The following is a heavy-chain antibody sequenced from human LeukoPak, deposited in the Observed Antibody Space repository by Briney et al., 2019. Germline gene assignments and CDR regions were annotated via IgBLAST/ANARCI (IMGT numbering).Heavy chain of an antibody. CDR1: GFTFSSYS. J-gene: IGHJ6*03. CDR3: ARGRGSSWFYYYYYYMDV. CDR2: ISSSSSYI. V-gene: IGHV3-21*01. Sequence: KAGGSLRLSCAASGFTFSSYSMNWVRQAPGKGLEWVSSISSSSSYIYYADSVKGRFTISRDNAKNSLYLQMNSLRAEDTAVYYCARGRGSSWFYYYYYYMDVWGKGTTVTISS. D-gene: IGHD6-13*01.